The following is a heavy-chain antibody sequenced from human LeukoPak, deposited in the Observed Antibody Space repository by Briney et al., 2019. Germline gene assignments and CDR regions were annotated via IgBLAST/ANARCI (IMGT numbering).Heavy chain of an antibody. Sequence: ASVKVSCKASGYTFSSYGISWVRQAPGQGLERMGWINAYNGDTNYAQKFQGRVTMTADTSTSTAYMDLRSLRSDDTAVFYCARDRGYCSGDSCYSGPYFYYYMDVWGKRTTVTVSS. CDR3: ARDRGYCSGDSCYSGPYFYYYMDV. J-gene: IGHJ6*03. D-gene: IGHD2-15*01. V-gene: IGHV1-18*01. CDR2: INAYNGDT. CDR1: GYTFSSYG.